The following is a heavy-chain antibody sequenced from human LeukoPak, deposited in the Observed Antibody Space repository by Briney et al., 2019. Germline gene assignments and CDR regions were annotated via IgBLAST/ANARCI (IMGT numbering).Heavy chain of an antibody. CDR3: VRAFGGYDSQRFYYNMDV. J-gene: IGHJ6*03. CDR1: GFIFSNYY. D-gene: IGHD5-12*01. Sequence: GGSLRLSCAASGFIFSNYYLNWVRQARGKGLEWVSCIHGSASYNYYADSVKGRFTISRDSAKNSLYLEMSSLRVEDTAVYYCVRAFGGYDSQRFYYNMDVWGKGTTVTVSS. V-gene: IGHV3-21*06. CDR2: IHGSASYN.